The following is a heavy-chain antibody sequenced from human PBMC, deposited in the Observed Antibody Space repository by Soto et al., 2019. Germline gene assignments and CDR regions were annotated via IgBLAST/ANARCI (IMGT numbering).Heavy chain of an antibody. J-gene: IGHJ1*01. CDR1: GGTFSSYA. CDR2: LIPIFGTA. D-gene: IGHD3-22*01. Sequence: ASVKVSCKASGGTFSSYAISWVRQAPGQGLEWMGGLIPIFGTANYAQKFQGRVTITADKSTSTAYMELSSLRSEDTAVYYCARSYDSSGYYYNLWFQHWGQGTLVTVSS. CDR3: ARSYDSSGYYYNLWFQH. V-gene: IGHV1-69*06.